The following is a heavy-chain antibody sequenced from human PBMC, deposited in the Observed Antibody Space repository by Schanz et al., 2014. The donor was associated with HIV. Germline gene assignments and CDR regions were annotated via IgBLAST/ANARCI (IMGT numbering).Heavy chain of an antibody. D-gene: IGHD3-10*01. CDR2: IIPVFGTR. V-gene: IGHV1-69*01. J-gene: IGHJ4*02. CDR3: ARFGDPPY. CDR1: GGTFSSFA. Sequence: QVQLVQSGAEVKKPGSSVQVSCKVSGGTFSSFAISWVRQAPGQGLEWMGAIIPVFGTRNYAQRFQGRVTINADESTSTVYLEVSMLTSADTAVYYCARFGDPPYWGQGALVTVSS.